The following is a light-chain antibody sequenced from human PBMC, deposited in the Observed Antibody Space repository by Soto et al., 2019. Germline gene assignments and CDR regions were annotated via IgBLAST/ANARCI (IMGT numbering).Light chain of an antibody. CDR3: HQYFTTQWT. CDR2: WAS. CDR1: QSLLYNSNNKSY. Sequence: ILMTQSPYSLSVSLGERATIYCKSSQSLLYNSNNKSYLAWYQQKPRQPPKLLISWASTRESGVPDRFSGSGSGTDFTLTISSLLAEDGAVYYCHQYFTTQWTFGQGTKVDIK. J-gene: IGKJ1*01. V-gene: IGKV4-1*01.